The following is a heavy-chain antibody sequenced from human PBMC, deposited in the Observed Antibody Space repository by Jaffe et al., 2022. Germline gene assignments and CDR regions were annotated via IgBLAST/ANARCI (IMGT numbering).Heavy chain of an antibody. J-gene: IGHJ5*02. CDR2: VDPEDGET. V-gene: IGHV1-69-2*01. CDR1: GYTFTDYY. Sequence: EVQLVQSGAEVKKPGATVKISCKVSGYTFTDYYMHWVQQAPGKGLEWMGLVDPEDGETIYAEKFQGRVTITADTSTDTAYMELSSLRSEDTAVYYCATGVPEITMVRGVGGTNWFDPWGQGTLVTVSS. D-gene: IGHD3-10*01. CDR3: ATGVPEITMVRGVGGTNWFDP.